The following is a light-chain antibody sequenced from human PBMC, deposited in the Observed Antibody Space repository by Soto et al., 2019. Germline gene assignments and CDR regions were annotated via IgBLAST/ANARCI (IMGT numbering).Light chain of an antibody. CDR3: AAWDDSLSGVV. V-gene: IGLV1-47*01. CDR2: RNN. Sequence: QSVLTQPPSASGTPGQTVTISCSGSSSNIGSNYVYWYQQLPGTAPKLLIYRNNQRPSGVPDRFSGSKSGTSATLAISGLRSEDEDDYYCAAWDDSLSGVVFGGGTKLTVL. CDR1: SSNIGSNY. J-gene: IGLJ2*01.